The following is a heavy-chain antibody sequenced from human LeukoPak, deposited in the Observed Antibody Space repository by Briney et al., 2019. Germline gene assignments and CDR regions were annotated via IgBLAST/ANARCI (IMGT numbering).Heavy chain of an antibody. CDR2: IKQDGSEK. CDR1: GFTFSSYW. CDR3: ARDPARGIAAAGTLYYYCYYGMDV. J-gene: IGHJ6*02. Sequence: GGSLRLSCAASGFTFSSYWMSWVRQAPGKGLEWVANIKQDGSEKYYEDSVKGRFTISRDNAKNSLYLQMNSLRAEDTAVYYCARDPARGIAAAGTLYYYCYYGMDVWGQGTTVTVSS. V-gene: IGHV3-7*01. D-gene: IGHD6-13*01.